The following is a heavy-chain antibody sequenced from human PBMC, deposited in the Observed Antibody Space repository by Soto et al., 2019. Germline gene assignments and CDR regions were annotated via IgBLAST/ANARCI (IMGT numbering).Heavy chain of an antibody. CDR3: AKDRGVGLAKHQLVLSRKSSRAIDD. CDR2: ISGSGGST. CDR1: GFTFSSYA. J-gene: IGHJ4*02. V-gene: IGHV3-23*01. Sequence: GGSLRLSCAASGFTFSSYAMSWVRQAPGKGLEWVSAISGSGGSTYYADSVKGRFTISRDNSKNKLYLQMNSLRAEDRAVYSDAKDRGVGLAKHQLVLSRKSSRAIDDRGQGTPVTVSS. D-gene: IGHD6-13*01.